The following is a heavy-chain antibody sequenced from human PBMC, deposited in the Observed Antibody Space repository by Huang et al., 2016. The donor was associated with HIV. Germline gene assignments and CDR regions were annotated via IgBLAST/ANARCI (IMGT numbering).Heavy chain of an antibody. J-gene: IGHJ5*02. D-gene: IGHD6-25*01. V-gene: IGHV7-4-1*02. CDR3: ARGGGGSGWQTPRVWFDP. CDR1: GYTFTSYN. Sequence: QVQLVQSGSEFKKPGASVRISCRASGYTFTSYNVNWVRQAPGQGLEWIGWLNSATGAQSYAQAFTGRFVGSWDTSVATAFLQSTNVRADDTAVYFCARGGGGSGWQTPRVWFDPWGQGTLVTVSS. CDR2: LNSATGAQ.